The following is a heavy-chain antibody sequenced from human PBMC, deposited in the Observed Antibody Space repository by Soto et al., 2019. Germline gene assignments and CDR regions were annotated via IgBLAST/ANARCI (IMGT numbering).Heavy chain of an antibody. D-gene: IGHD4-17*01. CDR2: ISDYNGNT. V-gene: IGHV1-18*01. Sequence: QVQLVQSGPEVKEPGASVRVSCKASGYTFTTYSITWVRQAPGQGLEWMGWISDYNGNTNSAQKFQDRVTMTTDTSTSTAYLELRSLGSDDTAIYYCARGFRGDYANYWGQGTLVTVAS. CDR3: ARGFRGDYANY. J-gene: IGHJ4*01. CDR1: GYTFTTYS.